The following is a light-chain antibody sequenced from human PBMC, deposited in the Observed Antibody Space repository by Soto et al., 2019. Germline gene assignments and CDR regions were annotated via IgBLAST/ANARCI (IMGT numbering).Light chain of an antibody. J-gene: IGKJ2*01. CDR3: LQPDHVPT. Sequence: DIQMTQSPSSLSASVGDRVTITCQASQDISNSLRWYQQKPGKAPKLLITDAATLEAGVPSRFSGSGTGTDVTFTISSLQPEDFAPYFCLQPDHVPTFGLGNTLEVK. V-gene: IGKV1-33*01. CDR2: DAA. CDR1: QDISNS.